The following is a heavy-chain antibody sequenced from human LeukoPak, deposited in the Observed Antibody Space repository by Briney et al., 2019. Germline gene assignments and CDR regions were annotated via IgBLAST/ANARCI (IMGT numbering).Heavy chain of an antibody. CDR3: AREKIGYYDGSGRGWFDP. CDR2: IYRSGST. Sequence: SETLSLTCTVSGYSISSGYYWVWIRQPPGKGLEWIGSIYRSGSTNYNPSLKSRVTISVDTSKNQFSLKLSSVTAADTAVYYCAREKIGYYDGSGRGWFDPWGQGTLVTVSS. CDR1: GYSISSGYY. J-gene: IGHJ5*02. D-gene: IGHD3-22*01. V-gene: IGHV4-38-2*02.